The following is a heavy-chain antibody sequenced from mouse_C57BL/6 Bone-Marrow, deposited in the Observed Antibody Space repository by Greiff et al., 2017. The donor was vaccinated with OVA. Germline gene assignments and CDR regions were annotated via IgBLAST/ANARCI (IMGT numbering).Heavy chain of an antibody. V-gene: IGHV5-6*01. CDR2: ISSGGSYT. J-gene: IGHJ3*01. D-gene: IGHD2-4*01. CDR3: ARHPDYDYDGGWFAY. Sequence: EVMLVESGGDLVKPGGSLKLSCAASGYSFSSYGMSWVRQTPDKRLEWVANISSGGSYTYYPHSVKGRFTFSRDNAKNTLYLQMNSLKSEDTAMYYCARHPDYDYDGGWFAYWGQGTLVTVSS. CDR1: GYSFSSYG.